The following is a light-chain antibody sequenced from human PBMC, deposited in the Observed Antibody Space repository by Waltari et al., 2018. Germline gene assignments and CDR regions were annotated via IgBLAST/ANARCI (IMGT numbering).Light chain of an antibody. J-gene: IGKJ1*01. V-gene: IGKV1-5*03. CDR2: RTS. CDR3: QQYNSPPWT. Sequence: DIQMTQSPSTLSTSVGDRVTITCRASQSIGRWLAWYQHKPGTAPKLLIYRTSSVESGVPSRFSGSGSGTDFTLTSSSLQPDDFATYYCQQYNSPPWTFGQGTKVEIK. CDR1: QSIGRW.